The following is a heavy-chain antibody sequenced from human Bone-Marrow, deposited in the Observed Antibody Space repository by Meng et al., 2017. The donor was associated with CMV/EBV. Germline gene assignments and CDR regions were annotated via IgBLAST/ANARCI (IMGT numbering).Heavy chain of an antibody. J-gene: IGHJ4*02. V-gene: IGHV1-18*01. CDR2: INAYNGNT. Sequence: SGYSFNSHGISWVRQAPGQGLEWMGWINAYNGNTNYAQKVQGRVTMTTDTSTSTAYMELRSLRSDDTAVYYCARGDIVVIPAAYDYWGQGTLVTVSS. CDR1: GYSFNSHG. CDR3: ARGDIVVIPAAYDY. D-gene: IGHD2-2*01.